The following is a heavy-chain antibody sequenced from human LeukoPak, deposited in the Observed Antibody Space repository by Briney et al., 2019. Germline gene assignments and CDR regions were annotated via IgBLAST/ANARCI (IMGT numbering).Heavy chain of an antibody. Sequence: GGSLRLSCAASGFTFSSYWMHWVRQAPGKGLVWVSRINSDGSSTSYADSVKGRFTISRDNAKNTLYLQMNSLRAEDTALYYCARGVYRSPVAFDSWGQGTLVTVSS. CDR2: INSDGSST. CDR1: GFTFSSYW. D-gene: IGHD1-26*01. J-gene: IGHJ5*01. CDR3: ARGVYRSPVAFDS. V-gene: IGHV3-74*01.